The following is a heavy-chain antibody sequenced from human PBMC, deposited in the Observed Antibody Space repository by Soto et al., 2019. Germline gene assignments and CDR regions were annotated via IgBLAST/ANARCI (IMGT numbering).Heavy chain of an antibody. Sequence: QVQLVESGGGVVQPGRSLRLSCAASGSTFSSYAMHWVRQAPGKGLEWVAVISYDGSNKYYADSVKGRFTVSRDNSQHTLYLQKTRLRAEDTAVYYCAKDSTSFGVVPCYGMDVWGQGTTVTVSS. CDR3: AKDSTSFGVVPCYGMDV. CDR1: GSTFSSYA. V-gene: IGHV3-30*18. J-gene: IGHJ6*02. CDR2: ISYDGSNK. D-gene: IGHD3-3*01.